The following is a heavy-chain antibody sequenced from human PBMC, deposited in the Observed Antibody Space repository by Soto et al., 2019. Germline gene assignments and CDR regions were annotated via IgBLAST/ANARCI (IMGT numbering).Heavy chain of an antibody. D-gene: IGHD3-22*01. CDR2: IGSRTSDI. CDR3: VRDYYDTSGYPNTFDM. J-gene: IGHJ3*02. Sequence: GGSLRLSCAASGFTLSRHTMNWVRQAPGKGLEWVSFIGSRTSDIYYADSVKGRFTISRDNAKNSLHLDLTRLRAEDTAVYFCVRDYYDTSGYPNTFDMWGQGTMVTVSS. V-gene: IGHV3-21*01. CDR1: GFTLSRHT.